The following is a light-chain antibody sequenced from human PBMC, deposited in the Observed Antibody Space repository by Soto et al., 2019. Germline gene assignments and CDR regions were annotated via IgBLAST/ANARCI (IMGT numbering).Light chain of an antibody. Sequence: DIQMTQSPSSLSASVGDSVTITCRASQSISSWLAWYQQKPGKAPKLLIYDASSLESGVPSRFSGSGSGTEFTLTISSLQPDDFATYYCRQYNSYSTFGQGTKVDIK. CDR2: DAS. V-gene: IGKV1-5*01. CDR1: QSISSW. J-gene: IGKJ1*01. CDR3: RQYNSYST.